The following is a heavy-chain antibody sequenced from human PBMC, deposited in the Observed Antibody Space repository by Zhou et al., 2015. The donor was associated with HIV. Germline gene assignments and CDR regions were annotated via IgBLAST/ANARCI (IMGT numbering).Heavy chain of an antibody. J-gene: IGHJ4*02. Sequence: QVQLVQSGAEVKKPGSSVKVSCKASGGTFSSYAISWVRQAPGQGLEWMGGIIPIFGTANYAQKFQGRVTITADESTSTAYMELSSLRSEDTAVYYCARDSGYGSGSYYPAPLDYWGQGTPGHRLL. CDR1: GGTFSSYA. V-gene: IGHV1-69*01. CDR3: ARDSGYGSGSYYPAPLDY. D-gene: IGHD3-10*01. CDR2: IIPIFGTA.